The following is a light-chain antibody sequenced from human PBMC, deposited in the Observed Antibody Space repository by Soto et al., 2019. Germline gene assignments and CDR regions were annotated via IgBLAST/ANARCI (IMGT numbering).Light chain of an antibody. CDR1: SGDVGFYDF. CDR3: ASYTGSSTYL. V-gene: IGLV2-14*03. J-gene: IGLJ3*02. CDR2: GVT. Sequence: QSALTQPASMSGSPGQSITISCTGTSGDVGFYDFVSWYQQHPGKVPRLIIYGVTKRLSGVSHRFSGSKSGNTASLTISGLQVEDEADYSCASYTGSSTYLFGGRTKVTVL.